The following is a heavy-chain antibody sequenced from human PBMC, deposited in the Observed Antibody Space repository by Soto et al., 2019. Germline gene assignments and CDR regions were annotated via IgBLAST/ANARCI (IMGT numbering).Heavy chain of an antibody. CDR3: TTDDGSGGTCYTCYGLGV. J-gene: IGHJ6*02. V-gene: IGHV3-15*07. Sequence: EVQLVEAGGGLVKPGGSLRLSCAAADFIFSNAWVNWVRQAPGKGLEWVGRIKSQAEGGKVAYGAPVKDRFSISRDASKTKVSLQMNRVKADVTGTSYCTTDDGSGGTCYTCYGLGVWCRGTTVTVSS. D-gene: IGHD2-15*01. CDR2: IKSQAEGGKV. CDR1: DFIFSNAW.